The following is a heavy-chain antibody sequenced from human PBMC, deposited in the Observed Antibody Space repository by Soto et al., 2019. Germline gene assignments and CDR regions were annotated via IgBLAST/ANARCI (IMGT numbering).Heavy chain of an antibody. Sequence: SVKVSCKASGGTFSSYAISWVRQAPGQGLEWMGGIIPIFGTANYAQKFQGRVTITADESTSTAYMELSSLRSEDTAVYYCARVCPDSSGWYRSWFDPWGQGTLVTVSS. CDR3: ARVCPDSSGWYRSWFDP. CDR1: GGTFSSYA. J-gene: IGHJ5*02. CDR2: IIPIFGTA. D-gene: IGHD6-19*01. V-gene: IGHV1-69*13.